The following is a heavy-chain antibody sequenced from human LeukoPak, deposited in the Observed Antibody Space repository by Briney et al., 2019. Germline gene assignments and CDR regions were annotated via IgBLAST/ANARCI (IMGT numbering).Heavy chain of an antibody. D-gene: IGHD3-10*01. J-gene: IGHJ4*02. CDR3: ARYYYGSGSYYYFDS. V-gene: IGHV4-39*01. CDR2: IYYSGST. Sequence: ASGTLSLTRTVSGGSISSSSYYWGWVRQPRGKGLEWIGNIYYSGSTYYNPSLKSRVTMSVDTSKNQFSLKLSSVTAADTAVYYCARYYYGSGSYYYFDSWGQGTLVTVSS. CDR1: GGSISSSSYY.